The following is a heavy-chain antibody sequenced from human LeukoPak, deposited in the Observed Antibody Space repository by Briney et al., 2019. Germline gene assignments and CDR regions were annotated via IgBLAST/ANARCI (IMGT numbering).Heavy chain of an antibody. V-gene: IGHV4-59*01. Sequence: PSETLSLTCTDSVGSISSYYWSWIRPPPGKGLEWIGYIYYSGSTNYNPSLKSRVTISVDTSKNQFSLKLSSVTAADTAVYYCARSHTSGWWYWYFDLWGRGTLVTVSS. CDR2: IYYSGST. CDR3: ARSHTSGWWYWYFDL. D-gene: IGHD6-19*01. CDR1: VGSISSYY. J-gene: IGHJ2*01.